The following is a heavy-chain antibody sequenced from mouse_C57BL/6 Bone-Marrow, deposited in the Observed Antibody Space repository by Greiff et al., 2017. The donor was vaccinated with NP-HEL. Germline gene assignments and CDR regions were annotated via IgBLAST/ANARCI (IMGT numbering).Heavy chain of an antibody. D-gene: IGHD1-1*01. CDR2: IDPANGNT. V-gene: IGHV14-3*01. Sequence: VQLQQSVAELVRPGASVKLSCTASGFNIKNTYMHWVKQRPEQGLEWNGRIDPANGNTKYAPKFQGKATITADTSSNTAYLQLSSLTSEDTAIYYCARTKDYYGSSPYYFDYWGQGTTLTVSS. CDR3: ARTKDYYGSSPYYFDY. J-gene: IGHJ2*01. CDR1: GFNIKNTY.